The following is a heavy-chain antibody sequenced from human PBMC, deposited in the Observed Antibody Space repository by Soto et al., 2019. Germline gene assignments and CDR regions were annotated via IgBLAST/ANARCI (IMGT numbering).Heavy chain of an antibody. J-gene: IGHJ6*01. V-gene: IGHV6-1*01. Sequence: SQTLSLTCAISGDSVSSNSAAWNWIRRSPSRGLEWLGRTYYRSKWYNDYAVSVKSRITINPDTSKNQFSLQLNSVTPEDTAVYYCARAIEAPVYYYYGMEVWGQGTTVTVSS. CDR1: GDSVSSNSAA. CDR2: TYYRSKWYN. CDR3: ARAIEAPVYYYYGMEV. D-gene: IGHD6-6*01.